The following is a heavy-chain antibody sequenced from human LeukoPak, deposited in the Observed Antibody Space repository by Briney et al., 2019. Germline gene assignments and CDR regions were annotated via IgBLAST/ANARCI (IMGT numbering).Heavy chain of an antibody. V-gene: IGHV1-8*01. CDR2: MNPNSGNK. CDR3: ARGYSSGWLRGSGSRQRAFHI. D-gene: IGHD6-19*01. Sequence: ASVKVSCKASGYTFTRYDINGVGQASGQGGEGMGWMNPNSGNKGYAQKFEGRVNMTRNNSKSKAYMELRRLRDEDTAVYYCARGYSSGWLRGSGSRQRAFHIWGQQTMVTVSS. J-gene: IGHJ3*02. CDR1: GYTFTRYD.